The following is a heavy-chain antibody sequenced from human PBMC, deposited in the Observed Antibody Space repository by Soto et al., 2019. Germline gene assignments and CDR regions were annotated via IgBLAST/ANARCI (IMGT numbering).Heavy chain of an antibody. CDR3: ARGGSMIRGRNFFDA. J-gene: IGHJ4*02. V-gene: IGHV4-59*01. D-gene: IGHD3-10*01. Sequence: SEPLYLTCNVSSVPITEYSWSWVRQSPGQGLEWIGNYFDSGRNRYNPSLKSRVTILVDTSKNLFSLKLSSVTAADTSVYHCARGGSMIRGRNFFDAWGQGVPVTVSS. CDR1: SVPITEYS. CDR2: YFDSGRN.